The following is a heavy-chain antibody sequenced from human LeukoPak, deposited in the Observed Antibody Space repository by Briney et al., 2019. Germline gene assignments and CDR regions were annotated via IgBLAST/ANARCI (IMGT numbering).Heavy chain of an antibody. V-gene: IGHV3-66*01. Sequence: GGSLRLSCAASGFTVTSNYMSWVRQTPGQGGLEWVSVIYTDGRTFYTGSVTGRFTISRDNSKNTLYLQMNSLRAEDTAVYYCARGQIYGTGSYFFDHWGQGTLVTVSS. CDR3: ARGQIYGTGSYFFDH. CDR1: GFTVTSNY. J-gene: IGHJ4*02. CDR2: IYTDGRT. D-gene: IGHD3-10*01.